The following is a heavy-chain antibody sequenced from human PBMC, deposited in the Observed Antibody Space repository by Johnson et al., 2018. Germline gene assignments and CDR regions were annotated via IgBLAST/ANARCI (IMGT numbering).Heavy chain of an antibody. J-gene: IGHJ1*01. CDR1: GFTFSDYA. Sequence: QVQLVQAGGGLVQPGRSLTLSCAASGFTFSDYAMHWVRQAPGRGLEWVALISYDATSKYYAEPVKGRFTISRDNSKNTLYLQMNSLRHEDTAVYYCAKDRSGGVDVPSEYFQHWGQGTLVTVSS. D-gene: IGHD4-23*01. CDR3: AKDRSGGVDVPSEYFQH. CDR2: ISYDATSK. V-gene: IGHV3-30-3*01.